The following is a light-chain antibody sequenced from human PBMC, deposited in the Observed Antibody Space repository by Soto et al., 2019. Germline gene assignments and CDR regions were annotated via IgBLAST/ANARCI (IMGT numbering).Light chain of an antibody. CDR1: QSISSW. J-gene: IGKJ1*01. V-gene: IGKV1-5*03. CDR2: KAS. Sequence: DIQMTQSPSTLSASVGYRVTTTCRASQSISSWLAWYQQKPGKAPKGLIYKASTLESGAPSRFSGSGSGTEFTLTISSLQPDDFATYYCQQYYSYPWTFGQGTKVDI. CDR3: QQYYSYPWT.